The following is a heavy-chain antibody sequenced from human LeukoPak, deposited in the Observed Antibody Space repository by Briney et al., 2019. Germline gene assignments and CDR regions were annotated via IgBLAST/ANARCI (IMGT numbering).Heavy chain of an antibody. CDR2: IKSNTYGATA. CDR1: GFTFNNAW. D-gene: IGHD4-17*01. V-gene: IGHV3-15*01. Sequence: GGSLRLSCAASGFTFNNAWMAWVRQAPGKGLEWVGRIKSNTYGATADYAAPVKATFTISRDDSKSTVYLQMNSLKTEDTAVYYCATAGRDYGDLFDNWGQGTLVTVSS. CDR3: ATAGRDYGDLFDN. J-gene: IGHJ4*02.